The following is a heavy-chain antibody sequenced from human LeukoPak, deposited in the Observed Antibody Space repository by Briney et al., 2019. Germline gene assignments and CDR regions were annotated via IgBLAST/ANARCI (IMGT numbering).Heavy chain of an antibody. D-gene: IGHD3/OR15-3a*01. CDR1: GGSISSYS. CDR3: AKPEGTGWFEL. J-gene: IGHJ5*02. V-gene: IGHV4-4*08. CDR2: LLASGSS. Sequence: PSETLSLTCTVSGGSISSYSLGWIRQPPGKGLEWIGYLLASGSSFYTPYLTRRVTIFVDTSKKQLSLVVLSVPAADTAVYYCAKPEGTGWFELWGQGNLVTVSS.